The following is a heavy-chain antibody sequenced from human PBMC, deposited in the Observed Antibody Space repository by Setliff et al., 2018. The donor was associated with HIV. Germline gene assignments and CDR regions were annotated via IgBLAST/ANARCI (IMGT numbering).Heavy chain of an antibody. V-gene: IGHV4-61*02. CDR3: ARGNWFDGGALPHDY. CDR1: GDSISSGIYY. CDR2: VNSRGYT. Sequence: SETLSLTCTGSGDSISSGIYYWSWIRQPAGKGLEWIGRVNSRGYTEYNPSFKSRVTMSVDTSKNQFSLRLSSVTAADTAVYYCARGNWFDGGALPHDYWGQGTLVTVSS. J-gene: IGHJ4*02. D-gene: IGHD2-15*01.